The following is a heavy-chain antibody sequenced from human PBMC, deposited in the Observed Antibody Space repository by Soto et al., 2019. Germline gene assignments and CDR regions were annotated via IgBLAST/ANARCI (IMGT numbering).Heavy chain of an antibody. CDR1: GFTFTTYW. CDR2: IKQDGSEK. D-gene: IGHD4-17*01. J-gene: IGHJ4*02. CDR3: VRIAGAYGDY. V-gene: IGHV3-7*01. Sequence: EAQLVESGGGLVQPGGSLRLSCAASGFTFTTYWMTWVRQAPGKGLEWVANIKQDGSEKYYVDSVRGRFTISRDNTKNSVYLQMNGLRAEDTAVYYCVRIAGAYGDYWGQGTLVTVSS.